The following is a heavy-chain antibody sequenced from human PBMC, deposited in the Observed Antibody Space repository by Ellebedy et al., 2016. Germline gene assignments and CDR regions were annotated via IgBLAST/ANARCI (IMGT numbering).Heavy chain of an antibody. CDR2: IYPGDSET. V-gene: IGHV5-51*01. CDR3: ARPGASGWLHYYFDS. D-gene: IGHD6-19*01. Sequence: GESLKISCKGSGYSFTSYWMGWVRQMPGKGLEWMGAIYPGDSETRYSPSFQGQVTISVDKSINTAYLQWGSLRASDTAIYYCARPGASGWLHYYFDSWGQGTLVTVAS. J-gene: IGHJ4*02. CDR1: GYSFTSYW.